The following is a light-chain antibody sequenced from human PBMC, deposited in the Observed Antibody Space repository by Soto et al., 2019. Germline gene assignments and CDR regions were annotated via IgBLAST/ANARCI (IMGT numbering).Light chain of an antibody. CDR1: SGNIASNY. Sequence: FMLTQPHSVSESPGKTVTISCTRSSGNIASNYVQWYQQRPGSAPTTVIYEDNQRPSGVPDRFSGSIDSSSNSASLTISGLKTEDEADYYCQSYDSSNHEVFGGGTKLTVL. CDR3: QSYDSSNHEV. J-gene: IGLJ3*02. CDR2: EDN. V-gene: IGLV6-57*04.